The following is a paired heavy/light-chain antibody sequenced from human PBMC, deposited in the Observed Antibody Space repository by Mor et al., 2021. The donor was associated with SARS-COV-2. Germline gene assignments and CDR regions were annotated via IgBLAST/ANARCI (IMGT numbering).Light chain of an antibody. Sequence: QSALTQPASVSGSPGQSITISCTGTSSDVGGYNYVSWYQQHPGKAPKLMIYEVSNRPSGVPDRFSGSKSGNTASLTISGLQAEDEADYYCSSYTSSSTLYVFGTGTKVTVL. CDR1: SSDVGGYNY. V-gene: IGLV2-14*01. J-gene: IGLJ1*01. CDR3: SSYTSSSTLYV. CDR2: EVS.
Heavy chain of an antibody. D-gene: IGHD3-9*01. CDR1: GGSISSSSYY. V-gene: IGHV4-39*01. Sequence: QLQLQESGPGLVKPSETLSLTCTVSGGSISSSSYYWGWIRQPPGKGLEWIGSIYYSGSTYYNPSLKSRVTISVDTSKNQFSLKLSSVTAADTAVYYCARHTPYYDILTGYYTPGTDFDYWGQGTLVTVSS. J-gene: IGHJ4*02. CDR3: ARHTPYYDILTGYYTPGTDFDY. CDR2: IYYSGST.